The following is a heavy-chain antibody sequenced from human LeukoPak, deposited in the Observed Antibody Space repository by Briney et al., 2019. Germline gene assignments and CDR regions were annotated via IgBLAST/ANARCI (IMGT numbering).Heavy chain of an antibody. CDR2: ISGSGGNT. Sequence: PGGPLRLSCAASGFTFTSYAMSWVRQAPGKGLEWVSVISGSGGNTYSADSVKGRFTISRDNSKNTLYLQMNSLRAEDTALYYCAKDGYSSSFDWFDSWGQGTLVTVSS. V-gene: IGHV3-23*01. CDR1: GFTFTSYA. J-gene: IGHJ5*01. D-gene: IGHD6-13*01. CDR3: AKDGYSSSFDWFDS.